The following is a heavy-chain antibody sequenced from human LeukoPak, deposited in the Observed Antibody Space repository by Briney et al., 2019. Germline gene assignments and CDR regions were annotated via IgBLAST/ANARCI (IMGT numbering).Heavy chain of an antibody. Sequence: TGGSLRLSCAASGFTFSSYAMSWVRQATGKGLEWVSAIGTAGDTYYPGSVKGRFTISRENAKNSLYLQMNSLRAGDTAVYYCARVGSYYRIDYWGQGTLVTVSS. CDR2: IGTAGDT. D-gene: IGHD1-26*01. V-gene: IGHV3-13*01. CDR1: GFTFSSYA. CDR3: ARVGSYYRIDY. J-gene: IGHJ4*02.